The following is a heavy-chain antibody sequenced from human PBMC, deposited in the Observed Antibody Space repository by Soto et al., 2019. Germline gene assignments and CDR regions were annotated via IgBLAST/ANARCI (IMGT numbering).Heavy chain of an antibody. J-gene: IGHJ4*02. D-gene: IGHD1-20*01. V-gene: IGHV3-23*01. CDR3: AKGLTGTTSGNY. Sequence: GGSLRLSCAASGFTFSSYAMSWVRQAPGKGLEWVSGISDGGGRTYYADSVKGRFPISRDNSKNTLYLQMNSLRAEDTGVYYCAKGLTGTTSGNYWGQGTLVTVSS. CDR2: ISDGGGRT. CDR1: GFTFSSYA.